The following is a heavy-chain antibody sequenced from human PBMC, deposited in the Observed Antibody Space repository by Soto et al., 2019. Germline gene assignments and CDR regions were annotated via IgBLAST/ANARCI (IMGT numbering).Heavy chain of an antibody. CDR2: IIPIFGTA. Sequence: SVKVSCKASGGTFSSYAISWVRQAPGQGLEWMGGIIPIFGTANYAQKFQGRVTITADESTSTAYMELSSLRSEDTAVYYCARDMTAMIYYYYYYGMDVWGQGTTVTVSS. V-gene: IGHV1-69*13. CDR3: ARDMTAMIYYYYYYGMDV. CDR1: GGTFSSYA. D-gene: IGHD5-18*01. J-gene: IGHJ6*02.